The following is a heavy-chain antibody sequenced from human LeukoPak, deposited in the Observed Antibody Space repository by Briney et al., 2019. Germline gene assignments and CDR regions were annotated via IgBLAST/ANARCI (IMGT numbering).Heavy chain of an antibody. CDR3: ARTPNADYGSTNWFDP. D-gene: IGHD3-10*01. V-gene: IGHV4-39*07. Sequence: SETLSLTCTVFGGSISSSSYYWGWIRQPPGKGLEGFVSIYYSGSTYYNPSLKSRVTISVDTSKNQFSLKLSSVTAADTAVYYCARTPNADYGSTNWFDPWGQGTLVTVSS. CDR1: GGSISSSSYY. J-gene: IGHJ5*02. CDR2: IYYSGST.